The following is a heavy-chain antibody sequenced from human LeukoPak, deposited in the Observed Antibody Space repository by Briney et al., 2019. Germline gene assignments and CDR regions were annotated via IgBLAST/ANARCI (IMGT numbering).Heavy chain of an antibody. Sequence: GGSLRLSCAASGFTFSSYDMHWVRQATGKGLEWVSAIGTAGDTYYPGSVKGRFTISRENAKNSLYLQMNSLRAGDTAVYYCAREGFASNLSYYYYYMDVWGKGTTVTVSS. J-gene: IGHJ6*03. CDR3: AREGFASNLSYYYYYMDV. D-gene: IGHD4-11*01. CDR2: IGTAGDT. V-gene: IGHV3-13*01. CDR1: GFTFSSYD.